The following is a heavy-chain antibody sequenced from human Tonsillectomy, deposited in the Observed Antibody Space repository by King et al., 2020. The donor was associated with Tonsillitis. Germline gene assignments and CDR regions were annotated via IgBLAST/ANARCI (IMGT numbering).Heavy chain of an antibody. CDR3: ARSRSSSWANFDY. Sequence: EQLVQSGAEVKKPGESLKISCKVAGYSFTSYWIGWVRQMPGKGLEWMGIIYPGDSDTRYSPSFQGQVTISADKSISTAYLQWSSLKASDNAMYYCARSRSSSWANFDYWGQGTLVTVSS. CDR2: IYPGDSDT. V-gene: IGHV5-51*01. J-gene: IGHJ4*02. CDR1: GYSFTSYW. D-gene: IGHD6-13*01.